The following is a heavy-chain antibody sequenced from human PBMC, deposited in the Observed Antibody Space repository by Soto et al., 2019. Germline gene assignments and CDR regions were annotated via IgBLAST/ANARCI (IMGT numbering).Heavy chain of an antibody. CDR3: ARVKGGTVDGKSWLDP. CDR1: GFKFSMFG. V-gene: IGHV3-48*01. Sequence: LQESGGELVQPGGSLRLSCVASGFKFSMFGMNWVRQAPGKGLEWIAYISSSSATIVYGGSVEGRFTVSRDNAENSLYLQMKSLRVVDTTVYYCARVKGGTVDGKSWLDPWGHGTLVTVST. J-gene: IGHJ5*02. D-gene: IGHD3-16*01. CDR2: ISSSSATI.